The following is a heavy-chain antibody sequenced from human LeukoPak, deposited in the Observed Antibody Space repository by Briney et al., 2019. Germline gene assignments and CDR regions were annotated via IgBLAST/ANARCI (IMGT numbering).Heavy chain of an antibody. CDR1: GGSISSGGYY. CDR2: IYYSGST. Sequence: SETLSLTCTVSGGSISSGGYYWSWIRQHPGKGLEWIGYIYYSGSTYSNPSLKSRVTISVDTSKNQFSLKLSSVTAADTAVYYCARDSSGYSSLDYWGQGTLVTVSS. J-gene: IGHJ4*02. CDR3: ARDSSGYSSLDY. D-gene: IGHD3-22*01. V-gene: IGHV4-31*03.